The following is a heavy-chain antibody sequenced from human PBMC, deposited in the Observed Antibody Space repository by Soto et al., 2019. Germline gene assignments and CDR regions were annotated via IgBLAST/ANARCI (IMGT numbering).Heavy chain of an antibody. Sequence: GGSLRLSCAASGFTFSNAWMSWVRQAPGKGLEWVGRIKSKTDGGTTDYAAPEKGRSIISRDESKNTLYLQMNSQNTEDTAVDYCTTYYKGYCGSSCCDSVGCYGMDVWGQGTTVTVSS. V-gene: IGHV3-15*01. J-gene: IGHJ6*02. CDR2: IKSKTDGGTT. D-gene: IGHD2-15*01. CDR1: GFTFSNAW. CDR3: TTYYKGYCGSSCCDSVGCYGMDV.